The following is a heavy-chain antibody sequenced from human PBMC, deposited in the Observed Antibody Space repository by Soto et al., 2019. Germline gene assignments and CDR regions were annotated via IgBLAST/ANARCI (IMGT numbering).Heavy chain of an antibody. CDR1: GFTFSSYA. J-gene: IGHJ4*02. CDR3: ATPYSYDSSGYQGYFDY. CDR2: ISGSGGST. V-gene: IGHV3-23*01. Sequence: GGFLRLSCAVSGFTFSSYAMSWVRQAPGRGLEWLSAISGSGGSTYYADSVKGRFTISRDNSKNTLYLQMNSLRAEDTALYFCATPYSYDSSGYQGYFDYWGQGTLVTVSS. D-gene: IGHD3-22*01.